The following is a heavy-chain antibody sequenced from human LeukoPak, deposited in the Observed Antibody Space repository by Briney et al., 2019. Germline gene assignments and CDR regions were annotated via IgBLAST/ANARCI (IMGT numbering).Heavy chain of an antibody. Sequence: GGSLRLSCAASGFTFSTYGMLWVRQAPGKGLEWAAVIWNDGGNKYYGDSVKGRFTISRDNPKNTLYLQMNSLRAEDTAVYFCARVQGAGGWRGYFDKWGQGTLVTVSS. CDR2: IWNDGGNK. D-gene: IGHD6-19*01. J-gene: IGHJ4*02. CDR1: GFTFSTYG. V-gene: IGHV3-33*01. CDR3: ARVQGAGGWRGYFDK.